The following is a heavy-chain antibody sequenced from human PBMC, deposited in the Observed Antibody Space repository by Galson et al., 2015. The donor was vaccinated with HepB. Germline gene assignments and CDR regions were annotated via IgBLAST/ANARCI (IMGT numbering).Heavy chain of an antibody. J-gene: IGHJ4*02. V-gene: IGHV3-21*01. CDR1: GFTFGSYS. CDR2: ISSSRSYI. CDR3: ARDQHYDFWSGKEIDY. Sequence: SQGPSGEASGFTFGSYSMNGVRQAPGRGLEWVSSISSSRSYIYYADSVKGRFTISRDNAKNSLYLQMKGLRAEDTAVYYCARDQHYDFWSGKEIDYWGQGTLVTVSS. D-gene: IGHD3-3*01.